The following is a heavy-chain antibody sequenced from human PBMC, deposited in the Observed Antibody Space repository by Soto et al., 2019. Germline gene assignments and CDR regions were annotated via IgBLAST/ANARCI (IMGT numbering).Heavy chain of an antibody. CDR2: ISYDGSNK. V-gene: IGHV3-30*18. CDR1: EFTFSSYG. D-gene: IGHD3-3*01. CDR3: AKGLRSWITIFGPDTGDYGMDV. J-gene: IGHJ6*02. Sequence: QVPLVESGGGVVQPGRSLRLSCAASEFTFSSYGMHWVRQAPGKGLEWVAVISYDGSNKYSADSVRGRFTISRDNSKNTLFLQMHSLRVEDTAVYYCAKGLRSWITIFGPDTGDYGMDVWGQGTTVTVSS.